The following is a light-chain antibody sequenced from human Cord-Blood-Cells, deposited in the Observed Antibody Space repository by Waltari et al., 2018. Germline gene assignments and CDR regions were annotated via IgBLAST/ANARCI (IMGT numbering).Light chain of an antibody. CDR2: KAS. J-gene: IGKJ4*01. CDR1: QSISSW. V-gene: IGKV1-5*03. CDR3: QQYNSYSIT. Sequence: DIQMTQSPSTLSASVGDRVTITCRASQSISSWLARYQQKPGKAPKLLIYKASSLESGVPSRFSGSGSGTEFTLTISSLQPDDFATYYCQQYNSYSITFGGGTKVEIK.